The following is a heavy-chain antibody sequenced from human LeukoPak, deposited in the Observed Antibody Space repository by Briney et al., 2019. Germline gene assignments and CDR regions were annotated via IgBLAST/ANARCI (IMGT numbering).Heavy chain of an antibody. CDR2: ISAYNGNT. Sequence: ASVKVSCKASGYTFTSYGISWVRQAPGQGLEWMGWISAYNGNTNSEKKLQGRVTMTTDTSTSTAYMALRSLRSGDTAVYYCARERGYLSIAAIYYFDYWGPGTLVTVSS. CDR3: ARERGYLSIAAIYYFDY. J-gene: IGHJ4*02. CDR1: GYTFTSYG. V-gene: IGHV1-18*01. D-gene: IGHD6-6*01.